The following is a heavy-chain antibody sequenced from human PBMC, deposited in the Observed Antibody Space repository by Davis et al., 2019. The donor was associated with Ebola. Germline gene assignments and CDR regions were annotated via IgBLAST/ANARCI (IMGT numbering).Heavy chain of an antibody. D-gene: IGHD2-21*01. Sequence: GESLKISCAASGFTFSDLYMDWVRQAPGKGLEWVGRIGNKANGYITEYAASVRGRFTVSRDDSTNSLYLQMNSLKSEDTAVYHCTRGYSPTSIYAFDVWGQGTMVTVSS. CDR2: IGNKANGYIT. CDR1: GFTFSDLY. V-gene: IGHV3-72*01. J-gene: IGHJ3*01. CDR3: TRGYSPTSIYAFDV.